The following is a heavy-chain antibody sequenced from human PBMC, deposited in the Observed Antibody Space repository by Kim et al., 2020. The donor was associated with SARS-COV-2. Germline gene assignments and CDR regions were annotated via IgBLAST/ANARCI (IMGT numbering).Heavy chain of an antibody. V-gene: IGHV3-48*03. J-gene: IGHJ4*02. CDR3: ARVRRWLQLPDLDY. Sequence: GGSLRLSCAASGFTFSNYEMNWVRQAPGKGLEWLSYISGSDNTKFYTDSVQGRFTISRDNAKNSLYLQMNGLRADDTAVYYCARVRRWLQLPDLDYWGQGTLVTVSP. CDR2: ISGSDNTK. D-gene: IGHD4-4*01. CDR1: GFTFSNYE.